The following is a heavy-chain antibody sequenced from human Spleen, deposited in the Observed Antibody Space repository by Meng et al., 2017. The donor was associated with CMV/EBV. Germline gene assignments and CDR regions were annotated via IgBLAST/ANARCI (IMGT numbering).Heavy chain of an antibody. CDR2: ISSGGGYI. J-gene: IGHJ4*02. CDR3: VRSILGATKPPYDY. Sequence: AGGFTFSDYSMSWVRQPPGKGLEWVSSISSGGGYIYYADSVKGRFTISRDNAGNAVSLQMNSLRAEDTAVYYCVRSILGATKPPYDYWGQGTLVTVSS. V-gene: IGHV3-21*01. D-gene: IGHD1-26*01. CDR1: GFTFSDYS.